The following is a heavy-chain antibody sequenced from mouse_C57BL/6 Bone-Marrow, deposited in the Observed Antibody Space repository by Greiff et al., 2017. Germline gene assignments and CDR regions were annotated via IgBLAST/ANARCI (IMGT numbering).Heavy chain of an antibody. CDR3: ARRDGYYVRAWGAY. CDR1: GYTFTSYW. D-gene: IGHD2-3*01. J-gene: IGHJ3*01. Sequence: VQLQQPGAELVKPGASVKLSCKASGYTFTSYWMHWVKQRPGQGLEWIGMIHPNSGSTNYNEKFKSKATLTVDKSSSTAYMQLSSLTTEDSAGYYGARRDGYYVRAWGAYWGQGTLVTVSA. CDR2: IHPNSGST. V-gene: IGHV1-64*01.